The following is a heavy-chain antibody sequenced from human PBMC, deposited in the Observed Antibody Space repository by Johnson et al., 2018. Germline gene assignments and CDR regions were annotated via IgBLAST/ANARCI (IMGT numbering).Heavy chain of an antibody. CDR3: VRDVGVSAGDRGGCNKWYDP. V-gene: IGHV3-74*01. CDR1: GFTFSGHW. CDR2: IDFDGTRV. D-gene: IGHD2-2*01. J-gene: IGHJ5*02. Sequence: EVQLLETGGGLVQPGGSLRLSCAASGFTFSGHWMHWVRQDPERGLVWVSEIDFDGTRVTSADFVRGRFTISRDNAKNTLYLQMNSLRVEDTAVYYCVRDVGVSAGDRGGCNKWYDPWGQGALVTVSS.